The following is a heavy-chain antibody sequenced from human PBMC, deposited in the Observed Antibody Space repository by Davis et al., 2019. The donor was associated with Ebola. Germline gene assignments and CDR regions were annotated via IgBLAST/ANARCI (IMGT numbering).Heavy chain of an antibody. CDR2: INHSGST. CDR1: GGSISSYY. J-gene: IGHJ6*02. CDR3: ARVDPNYYGMDV. V-gene: IGHV4-34*01. Sequence: GSLRLSCTVSGGSISSYYWSWIRQPPGKGLEWIGEINHSGSTNYNPSLKSRVTISVDTSKNQFSLKLSSVTAADTAVYYCARVDPNYYGMDVWGQGTTVTVSS.